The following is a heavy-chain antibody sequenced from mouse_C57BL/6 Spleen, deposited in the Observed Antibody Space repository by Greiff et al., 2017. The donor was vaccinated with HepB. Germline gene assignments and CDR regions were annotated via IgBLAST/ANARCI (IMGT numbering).Heavy chain of an antibody. CDR1: GYTFTDYN. J-gene: IGHJ4*01. D-gene: IGHD5-5*01. Sequence: EVQLQQSGPELVKPGASVKMSCKASGYTFTDYNMHWVKQSHGKSLERIGYINLNNGGTSYNQKFKGKATLTVNKSSSTAYMELRSLTSGDSAVYYCARGDHYPHSPYAMDYWGQGASVTVSS. V-gene: IGHV1-22*01. CDR3: ARGDHYPHSPYAMDY. CDR2: INLNNGGT.